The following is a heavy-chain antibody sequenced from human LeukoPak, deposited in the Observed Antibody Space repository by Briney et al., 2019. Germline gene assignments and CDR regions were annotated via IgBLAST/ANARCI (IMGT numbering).Heavy chain of an antibody. Sequence: PSETLSLTCTVSGGSISSSSYYWGWIRQPPGKGLEWIGEINHSGSTNYNPSLKSRVTISVDTSKNQFSLKLSSVTAADTAVYYCARDLGHVDTAMETYNWFDPWGQGTLVTVSS. CDR1: GGSISSSSYY. CDR2: INHSGST. D-gene: IGHD5-18*01. CDR3: ARDLGHVDTAMETYNWFDP. V-gene: IGHV4-39*07. J-gene: IGHJ5*02.